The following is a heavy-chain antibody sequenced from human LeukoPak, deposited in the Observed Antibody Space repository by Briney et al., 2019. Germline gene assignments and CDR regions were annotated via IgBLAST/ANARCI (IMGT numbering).Heavy chain of an antibody. CDR3: ARAKYSSGWPPNGMDV. CDR1: GYTFTGYY. D-gene: IGHD6-19*01. J-gene: IGHJ6*02. Sequence: ASVKVSCKASGYTFTGYYMHWVRQAPGQGLEWMGWINPNSGGINYAQKFQGRVTMTRDTSISTAYMELSRLRSDDTAVYYCARAKYSSGWPPNGMDVWGQGTTVTVSS. V-gene: IGHV1-2*02. CDR2: INPNSGGI.